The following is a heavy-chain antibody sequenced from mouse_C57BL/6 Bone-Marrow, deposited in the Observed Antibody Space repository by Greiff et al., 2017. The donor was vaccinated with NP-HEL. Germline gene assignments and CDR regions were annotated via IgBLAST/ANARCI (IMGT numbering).Heavy chain of an antibody. CDR2: IDPSDSYT. V-gene: IGHV1-50*01. CDR3: ARWGGPWFAY. D-gene: IGHD1-1*02. CDR1: GYTFTSYW. J-gene: IGHJ3*01. Sequence: QVQLQQSGAELVKPGASVKLSCKASGYTFTSYWMQWVKQRPGQGLEWIGEIDPSDSYTNYNQKFKGKATLTVDTSSSTAYMQLSSLTSEDSAVYYCARWGGPWFAYWGQGTLVTVSA.